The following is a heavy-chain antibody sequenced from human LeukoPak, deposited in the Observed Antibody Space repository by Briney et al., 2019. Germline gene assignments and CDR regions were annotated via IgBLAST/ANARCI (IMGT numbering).Heavy chain of an antibody. CDR2: ISAYNGNT. J-gene: IGHJ4*02. V-gene: IGHV1-18*01. Sequence: GASVKVSCKASVYTFTSDGISWVRQAPGQGLEWVGWISAYNGNTNYAQKLQGRCTMTTDTSTSTAYMELRSLRSDDSAVYYCARVSSAMVLYDYWGQGTLVTVSS. D-gene: IGHD5-18*01. CDR1: VYTFTSDG. CDR3: ARVSSAMVLYDY.